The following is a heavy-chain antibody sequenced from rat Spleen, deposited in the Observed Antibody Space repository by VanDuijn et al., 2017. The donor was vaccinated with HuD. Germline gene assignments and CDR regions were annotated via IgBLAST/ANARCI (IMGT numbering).Heavy chain of an antibody. CDR3: AKTTVAYYYVLDA. D-gene: IGHD1-3*01. CDR2: INSAGST. CDR1: DYSISSSYR. V-gene: IGHV3-3*01. J-gene: IGHJ4*01. Sequence: EMQLQESGPGLVRPSQSLSLTCSVTDYSISSSYRWNWIRQFPGNKLEWMGFINSAGSTNYNPSLKSRVSITRDTSKNRFFLQVNSVTTEDTATYYCAKTTVAYYYVLDAWGQGASVTVSS.